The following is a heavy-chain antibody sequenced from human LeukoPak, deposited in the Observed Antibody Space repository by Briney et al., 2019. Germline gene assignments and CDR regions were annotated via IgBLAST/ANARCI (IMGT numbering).Heavy chain of an antibody. D-gene: IGHD2-15*01. CDR1: GFTFSDYT. CDR2: ITTRSSYM. J-gene: IGHJ6*02. CDR3: AKDRLTYYYYGMDV. Sequence: GGSLRLSCAASGFTFSDYTMNWVRQAPGKGLEWVACITTRSSYMYYADSVKGRFTISRDNAKNSLYLQMNSLRAEDTAVYYCAKDRLTYYYYGMDVWGLGTTVTVSS. V-gene: IGHV3-21*01.